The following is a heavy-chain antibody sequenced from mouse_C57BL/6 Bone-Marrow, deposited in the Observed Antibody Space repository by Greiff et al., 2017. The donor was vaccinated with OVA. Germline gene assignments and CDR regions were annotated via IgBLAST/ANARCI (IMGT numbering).Heavy chain of an antibody. CDR1: GFTFSDYY. Sequence: EVHLVESGGGLVQPGGSLKLSCAASGFTFSDYYMYWVRQTPEKRLEWVAYISNGGGSTYYPDTVKGRFTISRDNAKNTLYLQMSRLKSEDTAMYYCARQLFITTVVAPFAYWGQGTLVTVSA. CDR3: ARQLFITTVVAPFAY. CDR2: ISNGGGST. J-gene: IGHJ3*01. V-gene: IGHV5-12*01. D-gene: IGHD1-1*01.